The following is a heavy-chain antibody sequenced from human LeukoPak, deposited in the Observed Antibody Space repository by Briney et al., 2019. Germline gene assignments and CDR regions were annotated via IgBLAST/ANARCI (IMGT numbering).Heavy chain of an antibody. J-gene: IGHJ4*02. CDR2: LNPYSGDT. Sequence: ASVKVSCKASGYTFTAYYLHWVRQPPGQGLDGMGWLNPYSGDTNYAQNFQGRVTMTRDTSINTAYMELSRLRSDDTAVYYCVRSSYDSSLRFDDYWGQGTLVTVSS. CDR3: VRSSYDSSLRFDDY. CDR1: GYTFTAYY. D-gene: IGHD3-22*01. V-gene: IGHV1-2*02.